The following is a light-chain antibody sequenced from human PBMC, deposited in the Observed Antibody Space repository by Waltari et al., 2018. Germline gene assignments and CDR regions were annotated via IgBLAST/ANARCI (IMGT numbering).Light chain of an antibody. CDR1: QSVSSY. J-gene: IGKJ1*01. Sequence: EIVLTQSPATLSLSPGERATLSCRASQSVSSYLAWYQQKPGQAPRLLIYDASNRVTGIPARCSGSGSVTDFTLTISSLEPEDFAVYYCQHRSNWPPTFGQGTKVEI. V-gene: IGKV3-11*01. CDR2: DAS. CDR3: QHRSNWPPT.